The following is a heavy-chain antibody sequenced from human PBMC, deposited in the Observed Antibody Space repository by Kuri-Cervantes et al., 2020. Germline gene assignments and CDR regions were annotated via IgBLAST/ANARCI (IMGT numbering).Heavy chain of an antibody. Sequence: GGSLRLSCAASDFTFSTYAMSWVRQAPGKGLEWVSTLSGSGGTTYYADSVKGRFTISRDNSKNTLYLQMNSLRAEDTAVYYCSSGYLFDYWGQGTLVTVSS. J-gene: IGHJ4*02. CDR3: SSGYLFDY. CDR1: DFTFSTYA. V-gene: IGHV3-23*01. CDR2: LSGSGGTT. D-gene: IGHD3-22*01.